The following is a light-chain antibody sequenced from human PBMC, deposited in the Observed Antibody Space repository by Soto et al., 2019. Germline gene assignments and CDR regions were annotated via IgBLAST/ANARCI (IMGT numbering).Light chain of an antibody. CDR1: QSISSW. CDR3: HQYSASHT. J-gene: IGKJ4*01. Sequence: DIQMTQSPSTLSASVGDRIIITCRASQSISSWLAWYQQKPGKAPKLLIYKASSLESGVPSRFSGSGSGTEFTLTISSLQPDDSATYFCHQYSASHTFGGGTEVEIK. V-gene: IGKV1-5*03. CDR2: KAS.